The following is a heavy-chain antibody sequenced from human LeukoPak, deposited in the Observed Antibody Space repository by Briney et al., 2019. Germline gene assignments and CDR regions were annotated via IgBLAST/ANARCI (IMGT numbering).Heavy chain of an antibody. J-gene: IGHJ5*02. CDR3: ARVDIVVVVAATRLSSWFDP. CDR1: GGSFSGYY. CDR2: INHSGST. D-gene: IGHD2-15*01. Sequence: SETLSLTCAVYGGSFSGYYWSWIRQPPGKGLEWIGEINHSGSTNYNPSLKSRVTISVDTSKNQFSLKLSSVAAADTAVYYCARVDIVVVVAATRLSSWFDPWGQGTLVTVSS. V-gene: IGHV4-34*01.